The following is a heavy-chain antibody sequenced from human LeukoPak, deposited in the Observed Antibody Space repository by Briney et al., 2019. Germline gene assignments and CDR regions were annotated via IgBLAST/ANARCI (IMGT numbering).Heavy chain of an antibody. D-gene: IGHD1-20*01. CDR2: ISGSGGST. J-gene: IGHJ4*02. CDR1: GFTFSSYA. Sequence: GGSLRLSCAASGFTFSSYAMSWVRQAPGKGLEWVSAISGSGGSTYYADSVKGRFTISRDNAKNSLYLQMNSLRAEDTAVYYCARGPYNWNVGVDYWGQGTLVTVSS. V-gene: IGHV3-23*01. CDR3: ARGPYNWNVGVDY.